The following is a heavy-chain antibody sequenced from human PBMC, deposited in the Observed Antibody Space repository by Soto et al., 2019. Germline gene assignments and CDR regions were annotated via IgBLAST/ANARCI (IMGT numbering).Heavy chain of an antibody. CDR3: AKSPKPLLWFGDLPNWFDP. V-gene: IGHV3-30*18. CDR2: ISYDGSNK. J-gene: IGHJ5*02. CDR1: GFTFSSYG. D-gene: IGHD3-10*01. Sequence: QVQLVESGGGVVQPGRSLRLSCAASGFTFSSYGMHWVRQAPGKGLEWVAVISYDGSNKYYADSVTGRFTISRDNSKNTLYLQMNSLRAEDTAVYYCAKSPKPLLWFGDLPNWFDPWGQGTLVTVSS.